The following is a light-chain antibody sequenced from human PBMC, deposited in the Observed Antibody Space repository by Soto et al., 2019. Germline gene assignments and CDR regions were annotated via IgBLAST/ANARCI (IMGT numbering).Light chain of an antibody. CDR3: CSHAGSNTYV. V-gene: IGLV2-23*01. Sequence: QSVLTQPASVSGSPGQSIAISCTGTSRDVGSGNVVSWYQHYPGKAPQLMIYEGFKRPSGVSSRFSGSKSGNTASLTISGLQAEDEADYHCCSHAGSNTYVFGTGTKVTVL. CDR2: EGF. CDR1: SRDVGSGNV. J-gene: IGLJ1*01.